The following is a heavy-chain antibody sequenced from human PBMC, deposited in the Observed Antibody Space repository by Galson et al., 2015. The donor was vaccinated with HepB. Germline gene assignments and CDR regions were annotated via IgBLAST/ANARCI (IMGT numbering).Heavy chain of an antibody. Sequence: SLRLSCAASGFTFSSYAMHWVRKAPGKGLEWVAVISYDGSKKYYADSVKGRFAISRDNSKNTLYLQMDSLRVEDTAVYYCARGDVSDYVPTPFDSWGQGTLVTVSS. CDR1: GFTFSSYA. CDR3: ARGDVSDYVPTPFDS. CDR2: ISYDGSKK. V-gene: IGHV3-30*09. D-gene: IGHD1-26*01. J-gene: IGHJ4*02.